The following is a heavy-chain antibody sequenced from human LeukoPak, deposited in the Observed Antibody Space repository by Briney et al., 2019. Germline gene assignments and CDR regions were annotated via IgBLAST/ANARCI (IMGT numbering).Heavy chain of an antibody. CDR2: ISSSSSYI. D-gene: IGHD5-18*01. Sequence: PGGSLRLSCAASGFTFSSYSMNWVRQAPGKGLEWVSSISSSSSYIYYADSVKGRFTISRDNAKNPLYLQMNSLRAEDTAVYYCARDRLQLSVFDYWGQGTLVTVSS. J-gene: IGHJ4*02. CDR1: GFTFSSYS. CDR3: ARDRLQLSVFDY. V-gene: IGHV3-21*01.